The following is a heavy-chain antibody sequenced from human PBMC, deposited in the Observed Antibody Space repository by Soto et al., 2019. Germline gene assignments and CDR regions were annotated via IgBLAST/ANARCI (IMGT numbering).Heavy chain of an antibody. CDR3: ANVSNSGYFPYYYNYGIDA. Sequence: QVQLVESGGGVVQPGRSLRLSCAASGFFFSSYGMHWVRQAPGKGLEWVAVISHDGSHKYYADSVKGRFTISRDNSKNTLYLQMNSLRAEDTAVYYCANVSNSGYFPYYYNYGIDAWGPGTTVTVSS. J-gene: IGHJ6*02. CDR2: ISHDGSHK. CDR1: GFFFSSYG. D-gene: IGHD3-22*01. V-gene: IGHV3-30*18.